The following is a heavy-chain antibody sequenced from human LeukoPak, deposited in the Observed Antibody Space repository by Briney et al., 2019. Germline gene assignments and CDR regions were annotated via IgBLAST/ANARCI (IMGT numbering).Heavy chain of an antibody. CDR3: ARDTNLELAYCGGDCYSTEAFDI. V-gene: IGHV3-48*04. CDR1: GFTFSSYS. J-gene: IGHJ3*02. D-gene: IGHD2-21*02. Sequence: PGGSLRLSCAASGFTFSSYSMNWVRQAPGKGLEWVSYISSSSSTVYYADSVKGRFTISRDNAKNSLYLQMNSLRAEDTAVYYCARDTNLELAYCGGDCYSTEAFDIWGQGTMVTVSS. CDR2: ISSSSSTV.